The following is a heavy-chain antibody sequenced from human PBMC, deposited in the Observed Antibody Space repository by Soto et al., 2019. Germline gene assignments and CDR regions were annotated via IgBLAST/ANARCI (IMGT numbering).Heavy chain of an antibody. CDR1: RFTFSTYA. J-gene: IGHJ4*02. CDR3: AKQYFDWLSPLAS. CDR2: ISNDGKTK. Sequence: GGSLRLSCAPSRFTFSTYAMHWVRQAPGKGLEWVAVISNDGKTKSYADSVKGRFTISRDNSKNTLYLQMNSLRTEDTAIYFCAKQYFDWLSPLASWGQGTLVTAPQ. D-gene: IGHD3-9*01. V-gene: IGHV3-30*18.